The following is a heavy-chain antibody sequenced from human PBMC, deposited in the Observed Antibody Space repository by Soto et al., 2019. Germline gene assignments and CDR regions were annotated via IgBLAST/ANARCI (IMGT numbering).Heavy chain of an antibody. CDR2: IWYDGSNK. CDR1: GFTFSSYG. V-gene: IGHV3-33*06. CDR3: AKDSPRPDY. J-gene: IGHJ4*02. Sequence: QVQLVESGGGVVQPGRSLRLSCAASGFTFSSYGMHWVRQAPGKGLEWVAVIWYDGSNKYYADSVKGRFTISRDNSKNTLYLQMNSLRAEDTAVYYCAKDSPRPDYWGQGTLVTVSS.